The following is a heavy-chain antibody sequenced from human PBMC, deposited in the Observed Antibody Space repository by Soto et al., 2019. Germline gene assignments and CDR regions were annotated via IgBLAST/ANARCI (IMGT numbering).Heavy chain of an antibody. V-gene: IGHV4-31*03. CDR1: GGSISSGGYY. CDR3: ARMIVVEELNWFDP. CDR2: IYYSGST. J-gene: IGHJ5*02. Sequence: QVQLQESGPGLVKPSQTLSLTCTVSGGSISSGGYYWSWIRQHPGKGLEWIGYIYYSGSTYYNPSLKSRVNISVDTSKNQCSLKLSSVTAADTAVYYCARMIVVEELNWFDPWGQGTLVTVSS. D-gene: IGHD3-22*01.